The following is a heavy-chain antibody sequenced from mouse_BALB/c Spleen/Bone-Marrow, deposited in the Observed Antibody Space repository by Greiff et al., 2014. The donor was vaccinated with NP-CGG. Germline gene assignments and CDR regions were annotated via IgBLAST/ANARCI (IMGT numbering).Heavy chain of an antibody. CDR2: ILPGGGTT. Sequence: VKLAESGAELMKPGASVKISCKATGYTFSSYWIEWVNQRPGHGLEWIGEILPGGGTTHYNEKFKDKATFTADTSSNTAYMQLSSLTSEDSAVYYCARGGYDTSIFAYWGQGTLVTVSA. J-gene: IGHJ3*01. CDR3: ARGGYDTSIFAY. CDR1: GYTFSSYW. V-gene: IGHV1-9*01. D-gene: IGHD2-3*01.